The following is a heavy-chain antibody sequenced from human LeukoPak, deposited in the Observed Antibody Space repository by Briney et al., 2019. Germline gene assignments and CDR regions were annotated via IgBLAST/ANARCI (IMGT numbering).Heavy chain of an antibody. Sequence: SETLSLTCTVSGGSISSGSYYWSWIRQPAGKGLEWIGHIYTSGSTNYNPSLKSRATISVDTSKNQFSLKLSSVTAADTAVYYCARVPGYCSGGSCYYYYDMDVWGQGATVTVSS. CDR1: GGSISSGSYY. CDR3: ARVPGYCSGGSCYYYYDMDV. CDR2: IYTSGST. D-gene: IGHD2-15*01. V-gene: IGHV4-61*09. J-gene: IGHJ6*02.